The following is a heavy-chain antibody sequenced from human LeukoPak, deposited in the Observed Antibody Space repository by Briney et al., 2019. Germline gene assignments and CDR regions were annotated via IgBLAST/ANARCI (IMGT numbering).Heavy chain of an antibody. CDR2: IYYSGST. V-gene: IGHV4-31*03. J-gene: IGHJ5*02. CDR3: ARDHLYGSGSWAVLNWFDP. Sequence: SQTLSLTCTVSGGSISSGGYYWSWIRQHPGKGLEWIGYIYYSGSTYYNPSLKSRVTISVDTSKNQFSLKLSSVTAADTAVYYCARDHLYGSGSWAVLNWFDPWGQGTLVTVSS. D-gene: IGHD3-10*01. CDR1: GGSISSGGYY.